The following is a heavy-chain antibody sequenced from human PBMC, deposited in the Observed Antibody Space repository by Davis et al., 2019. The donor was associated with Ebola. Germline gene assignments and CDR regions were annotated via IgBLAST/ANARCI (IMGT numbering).Heavy chain of an antibody. V-gene: IGHV4-30-2*01. Sequence: MPSETLSLTCAVSGGSISSGGYSWYWIRQAPGKGLEWIGHIFESGNTYYDPSLTSRVTISLDSSKNQFSLKLSSVTAADTAVYYCGGDFPWGQGTLVTVSS. J-gene: IGHJ5*02. CDR2: IFESGNT. CDR1: GGSISSGGYS. CDR3: GGDFP.